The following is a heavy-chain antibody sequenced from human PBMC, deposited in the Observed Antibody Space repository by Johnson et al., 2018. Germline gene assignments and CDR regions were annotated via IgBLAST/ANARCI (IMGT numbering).Heavy chain of an antibody. Sequence: QVQLVQSGGGVVQPGRSLRLSCAASGFTFSSYGMHWVRQAPGKGLEWVAVIWYDGSNKYYADSVKGRFTISRDNSKNTLYLQMNSLRAEDTAVYYCAREMGGARAKGAFDIWGQGTMVTVSS. CDR1: GFTFSSYG. CDR2: IWYDGSNK. J-gene: IGHJ3*02. CDR3: AREMGGARAKGAFDI. V-gene: IGHV3-33*01. D-gene: IGHD1-26*01.